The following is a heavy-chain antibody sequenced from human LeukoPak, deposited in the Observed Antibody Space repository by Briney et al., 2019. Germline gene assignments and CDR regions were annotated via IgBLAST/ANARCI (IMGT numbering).Heavy chain of an antibody. CDR3: AKAIRFLEWANAFDI. CDR1: GFTFDDYA. V-gene: IGHV3-9*01. Sequence: PGRSLRLSCAASGFTFDDYAVHWVRHAPGKGLEWVSGVSWNSGSIGYADSVKGRFTISRDNAKNSLYLQMNSLRAEDTALYYCAKAIRFLEWANAFDIWGQGTMVTVSS. CDR2: VSWNSGSI. D-gene: IGHD3-3*01. J-gene: IGHJ3*02.